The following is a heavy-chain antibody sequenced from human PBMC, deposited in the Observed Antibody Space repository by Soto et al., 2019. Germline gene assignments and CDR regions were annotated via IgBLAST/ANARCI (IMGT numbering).Heavy chain of an antibody. CDR1: GYTFSSYG. D-gene: IGHD2-2*01. J-gene: IGHJ5*02. V-gene: IGHV1-18*01. CDR2: ISAYNGNT. Sequence: ASVKVSCKASGYTFSSYGISLVRQAPGQGLEWMGWISAYNGNTNYAQKLQGRVTMTTDTSTSTAYMELRSLRSDDTAVYYCARDAGYCSSTSCYDSWFDPWGQGTLVTVSS. CDR3: ARDAGYCSSTSCYDSWFDP.